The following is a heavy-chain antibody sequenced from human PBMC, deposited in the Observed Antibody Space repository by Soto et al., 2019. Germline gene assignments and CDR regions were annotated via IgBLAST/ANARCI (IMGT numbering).Heavy chain of an antibody. D-gene: IGHD6-13*01. Sequence: QVHLVQSGAEVKKPGSSVNISCKASGGTFGTYGLNWVRQFPGQGLEWMGGIIPASDTENYAQKFQGRVTITADKAANIAQMQMDSLTSDDTAVYYCATAVTAGTYYNYGLDVWGQGTTVTVS. V-gene: IGHV1-69*14. CDR3: ATAVTAGTYYNYGLDV. CDR1: GGTFGTYG. J-gene: IGHJ6*02. CDR2: IIPASDTE.